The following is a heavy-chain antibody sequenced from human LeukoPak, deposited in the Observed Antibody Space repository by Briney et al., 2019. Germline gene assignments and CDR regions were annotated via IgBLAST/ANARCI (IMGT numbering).Heavy chain of an antibody. D-gene: IGHD6-19*01. CDR1: GFTVSSNY. CDR2: ISGSGGST. CDR3: AKRRVAGTSDYYYGMDV. V-gene: IGHV3-23*01. J-gene: IGHJ6*02. Sequence: GGSLRLSCAASGFTVSSNYMSWVRQAPGKGLEWVSVISGSGGSTYYADSVKGRFTISRDNSKNTLYLQMNSLRAEDTAVYYCAKRRVAGTSDYYYGMDVWGQGTTVTVSS.